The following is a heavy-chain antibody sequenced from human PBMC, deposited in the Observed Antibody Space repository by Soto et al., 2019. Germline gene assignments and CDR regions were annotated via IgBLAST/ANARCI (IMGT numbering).Heavy chain of an antibody. CDR2: IKSKTDGGTT. J-gene: IGHJ6*02. D-gene: IGHD3-3*01. CDR1: GFTFSNAW. CDR3: MRFLEWFPEGYYYYGMDV. Sequence: GGSLRLSCAASGFTFSNAWMNWVRQAPGKGLEWVGRIKSKTDGGTTDYAAPVKGRFTISRDDSKNTLYLQMNSLKTEDTAVYYCMRFLEWFPEGYYYYGMDVWGQGTTVTVSS. V-gene: IGHV3-15*07.